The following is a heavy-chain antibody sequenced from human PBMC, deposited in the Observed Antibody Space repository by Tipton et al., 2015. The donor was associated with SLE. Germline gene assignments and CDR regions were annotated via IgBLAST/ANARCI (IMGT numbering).Heavy chain of an antibody. V-gene: IGHV4-39*07. D-gene: IGHD5-12*01. CDR1: GGSISGSNYY. J-gene: IGHJ5*02. CDR3: ARLGWIWGWVAP. CDR2: AYFSGTS. Sequence: TLSLTCTVSGGSISGSNYYWAWLRQPPGKGLELIGSAYFSGTSYYNPALRSRATISVDRSSNQFSLILTSVTAADTAPYYCARLGWIWGWVAPRGQGTPVTVSS.